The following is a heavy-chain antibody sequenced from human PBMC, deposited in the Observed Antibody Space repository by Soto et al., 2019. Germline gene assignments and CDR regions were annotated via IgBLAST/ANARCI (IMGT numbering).Heavy chain of an antibody. CDR2: IYHSGST. V-gene: IGHV4-34*09. D-gene: IGHD1-26*01. J-gene: IGHJ4*02. Sequence: SETLSLTCAVYGGSFSGYYWSWIRQPPGKGLEWIGDIYHSGSTYYNPSLKSRVTISVDTSKNQFSLKLSSVTAADTAVYYCARDTHSGTYYGPFDYCGQGTLVTVSS. CDR1: GGSFSGYY. CDR3: ARDTHSGTYYGPFDY.